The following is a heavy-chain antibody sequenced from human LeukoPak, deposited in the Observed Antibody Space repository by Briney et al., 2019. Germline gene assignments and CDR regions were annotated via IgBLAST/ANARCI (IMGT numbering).Heavy chain of an antibody. CDR3: ARDTRWYSSGWRPYNWFDP. CDR2: IYYSGST. CDR1: GGSISGSSYY. Sequence: SGTLSLTCTVSGGSISGSSYYWGWIRQPPGKGLEWIGSIYYSGSTYYNPSLKSRVTISVDTSKNQFSLKLSSVTAADTAVYYCARDTRWYSSGWRPYNWFDPWGQGTLVTVSS. J-gene: IGHJ5*02. D-gene: IGHD6-19*01. V-gene: IGHV4-39*07.